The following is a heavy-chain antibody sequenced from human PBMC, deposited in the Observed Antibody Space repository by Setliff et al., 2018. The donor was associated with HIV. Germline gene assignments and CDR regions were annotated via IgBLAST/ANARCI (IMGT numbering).Heavy chain of an antibody. CDR2: INPNSGGT. CDR1: GYSFTSYY. J-gene: IGHJ4*02. V-gene: IGHV1-2*02. Sequence: ASVKVSCKASGYSFTSYYIHWVRQAPGQGLEWMGIINPNSGGTNYAQKFHGRVTMTRDTSISTAYMELSRLRSDDTAVYYCASHIAVGPLGYFDYWGQGTPVTVSS. D-gene: IGHD6-19*01. CDR3: ASHIAVGPLGYFDY.